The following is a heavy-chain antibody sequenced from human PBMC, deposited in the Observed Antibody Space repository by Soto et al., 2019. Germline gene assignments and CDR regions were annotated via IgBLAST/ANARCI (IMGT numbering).Heavy chain of an antibody. J-gene: IGHJ4*02. CDR1: GFTLSSSA. CDR2: IVAGSGNT. CDR3: PADPYYYDSSNYYSFDH. D-gene: IGHD3-22*01. Sequence: SVEVSCKXSGFTLSSSAVQWVRQTRGQRLEWIGWIVAGSGNTHYAQRFQERVTLTRDMSTSTAYLELSGLRSEDTAVYYCPADPYYYDSSNYYSFDHWGQGTLVTVSS. V-gene: IGHV1-58*01.